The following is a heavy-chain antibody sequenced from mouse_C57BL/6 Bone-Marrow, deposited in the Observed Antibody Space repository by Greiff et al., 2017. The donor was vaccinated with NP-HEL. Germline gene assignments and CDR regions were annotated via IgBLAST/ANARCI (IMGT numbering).Heavy chain of an antibody. CDR3: ARSPYYYGSSYGWYFDV. D-gene: IGHD1-1*01. CDR1: GYAFSSYW. Sequence: VQLQQSGAELVKPGASVKISCKASGYAFSSYWMNWAKQRPGKGLEWIGQIYPGDGDTNYNGKFKGKATLTADKSSSTAYMQLSSLTSEDSAVYFCARSPYYYGSSYGWYFDVWGTGTTVTVSS. CDR2: IYPGDGDT. V-gene: IGHV1-80*01. J-gene: IGHJ1*03.